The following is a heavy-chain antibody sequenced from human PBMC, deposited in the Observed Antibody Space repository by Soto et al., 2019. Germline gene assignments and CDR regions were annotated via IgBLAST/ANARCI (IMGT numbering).Heavy chain of an antibody. CDR2: ISSSGSTI. V-gene: IGHV3-48*03. Sequence: PGGSLRLSCAASGFTFSSYEMNWVRQAPGKGLEWVSYISSSGSTIYYADSVKGRFTISRDNAKNSLYLQMNSLRAEDTAVYYCARLGRSRRYYYGMDVWGQGTTVTVSS. CDR1: GFTFSSYE. D-gene: IGHD2-2*01. CDR3: ARLGRSRRYYYGMDV. J-gene: IGHJ6*02.